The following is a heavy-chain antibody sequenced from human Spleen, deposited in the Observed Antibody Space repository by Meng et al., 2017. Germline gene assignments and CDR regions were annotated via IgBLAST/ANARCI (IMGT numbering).Heavy chain of an antibody. Sequence: VQLQGSGPGLGKPSETLSLTCSVSGGSISLSYGSWIRQPAGKGLEWIGRIYSSGSTNYNPSLKSRVTMSVDTSKNQFSLKLSSVAAADTAVYYCARGTTTMAHDFDYWGQGTLVTVSS. D-gene: IGHD4-11*01. CDR2: IYSSGST. V-gene: IGHV4-4*07. CDR1: GGSISLSY. J-gene: IGHJ4*02. CDR3: ARGTTTMAHDFDY.